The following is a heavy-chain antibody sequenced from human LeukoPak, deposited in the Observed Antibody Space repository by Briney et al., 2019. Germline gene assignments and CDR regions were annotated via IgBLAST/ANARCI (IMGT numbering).Heavy chain of an antibody. Sequence: SETLSLTCSVSGGSIKDYRWSWIRQPPGKGLEYIVFVYYSASTNYNPSLKSRVTMSLDTSKNQFSLNLNSVTAADTAVYYCARGPCSSANCYWSLDHWGQGTLVTVSS. J-gene: IGHJ5*02. CDR3: ARGPCSSANCYWSLDH. V-gene: IGHV4-59*01. D-gene: IGHD2-2*01. CDR1: GGSIKDYR. CDR2: VYYSAST.